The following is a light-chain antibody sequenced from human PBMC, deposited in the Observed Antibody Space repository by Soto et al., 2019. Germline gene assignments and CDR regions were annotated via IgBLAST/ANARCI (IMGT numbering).Light chain of an antibody. CDR3: SSYTSTMTNV. CDR1: SSDVGGFNS. J-gene: IGLJ1*01. CDR2: DVV. Sequence: QSVLTQPASVSGSPGQSITISFPGNSSDVGGFNSVSWYQLRPGTAPKLILYDVVDRPSGVSYRFSVSKSGNTASLTISGLQAADEADYFCSSYTSTMTNVFGSGTKVTV. V-gene: IGLV2-14*03.